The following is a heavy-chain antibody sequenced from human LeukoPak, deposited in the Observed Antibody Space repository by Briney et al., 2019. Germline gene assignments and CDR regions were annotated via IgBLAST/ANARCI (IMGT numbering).Heavy chain of an antibody. V-gene: IGHV1-46*01. Sequence: ASVKVSCKASGYTFTCYYMHWVRQAPGQGLEWMGIINPSGGSTSYAQKFQGRVTMTRDTSISTAYMELSRLRSDDTAAYYCARADKSSGWYYFDYWGQGTLVTVSS. CDR1: GYTFTCYY. CDR3: ARADKSSGWYYFDY. CDR2: INPSGGST. D-gene: IGHD6-19*01. J-gene: IGHJ4*02.